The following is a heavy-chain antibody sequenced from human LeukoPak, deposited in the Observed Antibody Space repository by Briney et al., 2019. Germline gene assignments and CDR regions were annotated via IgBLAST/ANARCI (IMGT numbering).Heavy chain of an antibody. D-gene: IGHD5-18*01. J-gene: IGHJ5*02. CDR3: ARTNPDVDTAMASVEGTSEVAANWFDP. CDR2: IYTSGST. Sequence: TLSLTCTVSGGSISSGSYYWSWIRQPAGKGLEWIGRIYTSGSTNYNPSLKSRVTISVDTSKNQFSLKLSSVTAADTAVYYCARTNPDVDTAMASVEGTSEVAANWFDPWGQGTLVTVSS. V-gene: IGHV4-61*02. CDR1: GGSISSGSYY.